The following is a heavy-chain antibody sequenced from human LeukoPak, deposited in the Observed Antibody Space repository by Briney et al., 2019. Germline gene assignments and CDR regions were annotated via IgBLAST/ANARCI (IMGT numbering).Heavy chain of an antibody. CDR3: AYYGSDSYSNEHTWFDL. CDR2: IYPGDSET. V-gene: IGHV5-51*01. Sequence: GASLKISCTGSGYSFTNYLIAWVREMPGHGLEWRGIIYPGDSETKYNPSFQGQVTISANQSISTAYLQWSSLNVSDTAMYYCAYYGSDSYSNEHTWFDLWGQGTLVTVSS. J-gene: IGHJ5*02. D-gene: IGHD3-10*01. CDR1: GYSFTNYL.